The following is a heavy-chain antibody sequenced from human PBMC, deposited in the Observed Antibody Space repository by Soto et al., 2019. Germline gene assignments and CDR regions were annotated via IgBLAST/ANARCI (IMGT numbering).Heavy chain of an antibody. CDR2: IGSRGDST. J-gene: IGHJ4*02. V-gene: IGHV3-23*01. D-gene: IGHD6-19*01. CDR3: ANSLSYGYNSGRPFDS. CDR1: GFTFSSFA. Sequence: EVQLLESGGGLVQPGGSLRLSCAASGFTFSSFAMSWVRQAPGKGLEWVSAIGSRGDSTYYADSVKGRFTISRDNSKNTLYLQMNSLRAEDTAVYYCANSLSYGYNSGRPFDSWGQGTLVTVSS.